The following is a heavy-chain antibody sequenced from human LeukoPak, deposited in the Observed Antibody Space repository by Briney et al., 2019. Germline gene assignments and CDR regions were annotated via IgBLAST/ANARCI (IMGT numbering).Heavy chain of an antibody. Sequence: PSETLSLTCTVSGGSISSYYWSWIRQPPGKGLEWIGYIYYSGSTNYNPSLKSRVTISVDTSKNQFSLKLSSVTAADTAVYYCARGSSSWYTYFQHWGRGTLVTVSS. CDR2: IYYSGST. V-gene: IGHV4-59*01. D-gene: IGHD6-13*01. CDR3: ARGSSSWYTYFQH. CDR1: GGSISSYY. J-gene: IGHJ1*01.